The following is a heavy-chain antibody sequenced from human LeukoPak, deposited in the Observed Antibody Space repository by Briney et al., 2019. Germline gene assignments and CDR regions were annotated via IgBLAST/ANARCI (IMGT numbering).Heavy chain of an antibody. J-gene: IGHJ6*02. CDR1: GVSISSYY. CDR2: IYTSGST. Sequence: PSETLSLTCTVSGVSISSYYWSWLRQPAGKGLEWIGRIYTSGSTNYNPSLKSRVTMSVDTSKNQFSLKLSSVTAADTAVYYCARGPQRGPYYYYGMDVRGQGTTVTVSS. CDR3: ARGPQRGPYYYYGMDV. V-gene: IGHV4-4*07.